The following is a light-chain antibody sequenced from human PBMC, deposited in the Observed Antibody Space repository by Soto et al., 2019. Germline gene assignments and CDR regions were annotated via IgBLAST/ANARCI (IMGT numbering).Light chain of an antibody. CDR3: QQSYSTPWT. V-gene: IGKV1-39*01. CDR1: QSISSY. CDR2: AAS. Sequence: DIQMTQSPSSLSASVGDRVTITCLAIQSISSYLNWYQQKPGKAPKLLIYAASSLQSGVPSRFSGSGSGTDFTLTISSLQPEDFATYFCQQSYSTPWTFGQGTKVDNK. J-gene: IGKJ1*01.